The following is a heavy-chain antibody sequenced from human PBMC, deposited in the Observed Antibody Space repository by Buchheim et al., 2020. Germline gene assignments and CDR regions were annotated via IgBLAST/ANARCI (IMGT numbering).Heavy chain of an antibody. D-gene: IGHD1-26*01. J-gene: IGHJ6*02. Sequence: QVQLQESGPGLVKPSGTLSLTCAVSGGSISSSNWWSWVRQPPGKGLEWIGEIYHSGSTNYHPSLKSRVTISVDKSKNQFSLKLNFVTAADTAVYYCARVYIGEWELLRTSPYGMDVWGQGTT. V-gene: IGHV4-4*02. CDR2: IYHSGST. CDR1: GGSISSSNW. CDR3: ARVYIGEWELLRTSPYGMDV.